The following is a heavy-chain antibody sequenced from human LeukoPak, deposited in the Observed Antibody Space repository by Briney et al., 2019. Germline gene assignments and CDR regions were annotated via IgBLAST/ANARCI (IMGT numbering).Heavy chain of an antibody. J-gene: IGHJ4*02. CDR3: ARRSITMVRGVIITYTFDY. Sequence: SETLSLTCAVYGGSFSGYYWSWIRQPPGKGLEWIGEINHSGSTNYNPSLKSRVTISVDTSKNQFSLKLSSVTAADAAVYYCARRSITMVRGVIITYTFDYWGQGTLVTVSS. CDR1: GGSFSGYY. D-gene: IGHD3-10*01. CDR2: INHSGST. V-gene: IGHV4-34*01.